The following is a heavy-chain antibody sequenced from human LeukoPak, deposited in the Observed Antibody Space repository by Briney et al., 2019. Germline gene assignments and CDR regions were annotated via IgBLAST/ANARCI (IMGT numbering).Heavy chain of an antibody. D-gene: IGHD6-13*01. Sequence: GASVKVSCKASGGTFSSYAISWVRQAPGQGLEWMGGIIPTFGTANYAQKFQGRVTITADKSTSTAYMELSSLRSEDTAVYYCARQGGAAAEDAFDIWGQGTMVTVSS. CDR2: IIPTFGTA. J-gene: IGHJ3*02. V-gene: IGHV1-69*06. CDR1: GGTFSSYA. CDR3: ARQGGAAAEDAFDI.